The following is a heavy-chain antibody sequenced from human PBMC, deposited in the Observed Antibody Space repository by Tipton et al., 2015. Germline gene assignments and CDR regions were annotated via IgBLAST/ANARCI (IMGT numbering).Heavy chain of an antibody. CDR2: ISHSGNT. Sequence: PGLVKPSETLSLTCAVSAYSISSDYYWGWIRQPPGKGLEWIGSISHSGNTYYNPSLKSRVTMSRDTSKNQFSLKLTSVTAADTAVYYCARTYSYDSGTDYEGDWFDPWGQGTLVTVSS. V-gene: IGHV4-38-2*01. CDR1: AYSISSDYY. CDR3: ARTYSYDSGTDYEGDWFDP. D-gene: IGHD3-10*01. J-gene: IGHJ5*02.